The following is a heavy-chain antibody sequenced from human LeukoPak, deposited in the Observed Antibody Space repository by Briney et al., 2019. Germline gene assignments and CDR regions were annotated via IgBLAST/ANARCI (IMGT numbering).Heavy chain of an antibody. J-gene: IGHJ6*02. CDR3: ARDQGGDSGAIRYYYGMDV. CDR2: IIPLLGIA. Sequence: ASVKVSCKASGGTFSSYAISWVRQAPGQGLEWMGRIIPLLGIAHYAQKFQGRVTITADKATTTAYMELSSLRSEDTAAYYCARDQGGDSGAIRYYYGMDVWGQGTTVTVSS. CDR1: GGTFSSYA. V-gene: IGHV1-69*04. D-gene: IGHD2-15*01.